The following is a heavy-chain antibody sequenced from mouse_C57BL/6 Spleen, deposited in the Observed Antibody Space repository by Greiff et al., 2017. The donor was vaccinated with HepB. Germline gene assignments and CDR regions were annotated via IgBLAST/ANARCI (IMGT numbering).Heavy chain of an antibody. V-gene: IGHV5-6*02. D-gene: IGHD1-1*01. CDR2: ISSGGSYT. CDR3: SRAYYYGSSYDAMDY. Sequence: DVMLVESGGDLVKPGGSLKLSCAASGFTFSSYGMSWVRQTPDKRLEWVATISSGGSYTYYPDSVKGRFTISRDNAKNTLYLQMSSLKSEDTAMYYCSRAYYYGSSYDAMDYWGQGTSVTVSS. J-gene: IGHJ4*01. CDR1: GFTFSSYG.